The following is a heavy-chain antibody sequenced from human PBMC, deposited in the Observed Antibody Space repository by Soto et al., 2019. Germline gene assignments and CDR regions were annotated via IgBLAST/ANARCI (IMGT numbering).Heavy chain of an antibody. CDR1: GFTFTYHA. V-gene: IGHV3-23*01. J-gene: IGHJ4*02. D-gene: IGHD5-12*01. CDR2: LTGRVGNT. Sequence: EVQLLQSGGGVVQPGGSLRLSCAASGFTFTYHAMSWVRQAPGKGLEWVSGLTGRVGNTFYADSVKGRFTISRDNTKNILYLEMNNLRAEDTALYFCAKDSVDVVATGRGYFDSWGQGTLVTVSP. CDR3: AKDSVDVVATGRGYFDS.